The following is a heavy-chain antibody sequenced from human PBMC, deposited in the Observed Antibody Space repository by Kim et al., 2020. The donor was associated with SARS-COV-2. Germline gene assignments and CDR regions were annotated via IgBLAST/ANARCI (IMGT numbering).Heavy chain of an antibody. Sequence: GGSLRLSCAASGFTFSSYSMNWVHQAPGKGLEWVSSISSSSSYIYYADSVKGRFTISRDNAKNSLYLQMNSLRAEDTAVYYCARDVTVAGLLWFREITAVHGMGVWGQGTTVTVS. CDR2: ISSSSSYI. J-gene: IGHJ6*02. D-gene: IGHD3-10*01. V-gene: IGHV3-21*01. CDR3: ARDVTVAGLLWFREITAVHGMGV. CDR1: GFTFSSYS.